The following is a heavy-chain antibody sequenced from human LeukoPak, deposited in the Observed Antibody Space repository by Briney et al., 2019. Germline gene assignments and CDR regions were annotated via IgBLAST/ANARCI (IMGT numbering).Heavy chain of an antibody. Sequence: SETLSLTCTVSGGSISSYYWSWIRQPPGKGLEWIGYIYTSGSTNYNPSLKSRVTISVDTSKNQFSLKLSSETAADTAVYYCARHISGRIAAAFDYWGQGTLVTVSS. V-gene: IGHV4-4*09. CDR1: GGSISSYY. D-gene: IGHD6-13*01. J-gene: IGHJ4*02. CDR2: IYTSGST. CDR3: ARHISGRIAAAFDY.